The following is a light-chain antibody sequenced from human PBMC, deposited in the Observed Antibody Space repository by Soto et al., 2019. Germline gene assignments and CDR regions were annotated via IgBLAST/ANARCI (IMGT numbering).Light chain of an antibody. J-gene: IGLJ1*01. V-gene: IGLV2-23*01. Sequence: QSVLTQPASVSGSPGRWITISCTGTSSDVGSYNLVSWYQQHPGKAPKLMIYEGSKRPSGVSNRFSGSKSGNTASLTISGLQAEDEADYYCCSYAGSPYVFGTGIKVTVL. CDR1: SSDVGSYNL. CDR2: EGS. CDR3: CSYAGSPYV.